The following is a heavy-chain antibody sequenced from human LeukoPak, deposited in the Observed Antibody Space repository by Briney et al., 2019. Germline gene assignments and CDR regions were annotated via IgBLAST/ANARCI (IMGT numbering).Heavy chain of an antibody. V-gene: IGHV4-59*08. CDR1: GGSISSYY. CDR2: IYYSGST. J-gene: IGHJ4*02. D-gene: IGHD6-19*01. Sequence: SETLSLTCTVSGGSISSYYWSWIRQPPGKGLERIGYIYYSGSTNYNPSLKSRVTISVDTSKNQFSLKLSSVTAADTAVYYCARHAGSGWYHYWGQGTLVTVSS. CDR3: ARHAGSGWYHY.